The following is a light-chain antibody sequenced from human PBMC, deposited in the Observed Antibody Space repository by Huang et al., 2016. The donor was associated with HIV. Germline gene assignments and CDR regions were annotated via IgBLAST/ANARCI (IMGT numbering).Light chain of an antibody. J-gene: IGKJ1*01. Sequence: EIVLTQSPDTLSLSPGERATLSCRASQSVSNNYLAWYQQRPGLAPRLLSFDASNRATGIPDRFSGSGSGTDFTLTISRVEPEDFAVFYCQQYGDSPVTFGQGTKLEIK. V-gene: IGKV3D-20*01. CDR3: QQYGDSPVT. CDR2: DAS. CDR1: QSVSNNY.